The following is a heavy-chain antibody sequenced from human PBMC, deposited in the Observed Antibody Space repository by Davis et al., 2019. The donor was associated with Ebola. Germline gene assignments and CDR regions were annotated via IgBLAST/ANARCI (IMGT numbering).Heavy chain of an antibody. Sequence: PSETLSLTCTVSGGSISSYYWSWIRQPPGKGLEWIGYIYYSGSTNYNPSLKSRVTISVDTSKNQFSLKLSSVTAADTAVYYCARDNWGFDYWGQGTLVTVSS. CDR1: GGSISSYY. J-gene: IGHJ4*02. D-gene: IGHD7-27*01. V-gene: IGHV4-59*01. CDR2: IYYSGST. CDR3: ARDNWGFDY.